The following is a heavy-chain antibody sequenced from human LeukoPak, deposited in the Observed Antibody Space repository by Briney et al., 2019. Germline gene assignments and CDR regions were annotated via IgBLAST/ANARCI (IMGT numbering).Heavy chain of an antibody. V-gene: IGHV1-18*04. D-gene: IGHD5-24*01. CDR2: ISAYNGNT. Sequence: ASVKVSCKASRYTFTSYYMHWVRQAPGQGLEWMGWISAYNGNTNYAQKLQGRVTMTTDTSTSTAYMELRSLRSDDTAVYYCARGGKDGYKLLPNDYWGQGTLVTVSS. CDR1: RYTFTSYY. J-gene: IGHJ4*02. CDR3: ARGGKDGYKLLPNDY.